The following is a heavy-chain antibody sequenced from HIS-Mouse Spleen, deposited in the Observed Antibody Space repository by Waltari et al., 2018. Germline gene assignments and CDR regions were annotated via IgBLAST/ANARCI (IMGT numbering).Heavy chain of an antibody. CDR2: IYYSGRT. J-gene: IGHJ3*02. CDR1: GCSLRSNSYY. D-gene: IGHD3-16*02. V-gene: IGHV4-39*01. CDR3: ASTIMITFGGVIPDAFDI. Sequence: QLQLQESGPGLVKPSETLSLTCTVSGCSLRSNSYYWGWIRQPHGKGLEWIGSIYYSGRTYYNPSLKSRVTISVDTSKNQFSLKLSSVTAADTAVYYCASTIMITFGGVIPDAFDIWGQGTMVTVSS.